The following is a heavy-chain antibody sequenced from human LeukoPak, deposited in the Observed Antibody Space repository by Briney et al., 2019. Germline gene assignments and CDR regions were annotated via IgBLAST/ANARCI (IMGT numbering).Heavy chain of an antibody. CDR3: ANFQQQLVRAFDY. V-gene: IGHV4-38-2*02. Sequence: SETLSLTCTVSGYFISSGYYWGGIRQPPGKGLEWIGTIYHSGSTYYNPSLKSRVTISVDTSKNQLSLNLSSVTAADTAVYYCANFQQQLVRAFDYWGQGTLVTVSS. CDR2: IYHSGST. D-gene: IGHD6-13*01. CDR1: GYFISSGYY. J-gene: IGHJ4*02.